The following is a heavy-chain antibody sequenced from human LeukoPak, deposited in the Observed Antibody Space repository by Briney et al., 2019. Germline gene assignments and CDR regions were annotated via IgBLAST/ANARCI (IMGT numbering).Heavy chain of an antibody. J-gene: IGHJ6*03. V-gene: IGHV3-20*04. CDR2: INWNGDST. D-gene: IGHD4-11*01. CDR1: GFTVSSNS. Sequence: GGSLRLSCTVSGFTVSSNSMSWVRQAPGKGLQWVSAINWNGDSTSYADSVKGRFTISRDNAKNSLYLQMNSLRAEDTALYYCAREKVTTDNYYYMDVWGKGTTVTVSS. CDR3: AREKVTTDNYYYMDV.